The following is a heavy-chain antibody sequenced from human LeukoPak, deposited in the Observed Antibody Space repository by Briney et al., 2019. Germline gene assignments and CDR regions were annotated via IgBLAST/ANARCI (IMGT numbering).Heavy chain of an antibody. J-gene: IGHJ4*02. Sequence: GRSLRLSCAASGFTFSSYAMHWVRQAPGKGLEWVAVISYDGSNKYYADSVKGRFTISRDNSKNTLYLQMNSLRAEDTAVYYCARDTEWLATYYFDYWGQGTLVTVSS. CDR1: GFTFSSYA. CDR3: ARDTEWLATYYFDY. V-gene: IGHV3-30*04. D-gene: IGHD3-3*01. CDR2: ISYDGSNK.